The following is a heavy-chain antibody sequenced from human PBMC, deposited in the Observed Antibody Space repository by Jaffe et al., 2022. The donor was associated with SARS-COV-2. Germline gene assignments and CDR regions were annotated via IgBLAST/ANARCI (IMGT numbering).Heavy chain of an antibody. Sequence: QLQLQESGPGLVKPSETLSLTCTVSGGSISSSSYYWGWIRQPPGKGLEWIGSIYYSGSTYYNPSLKSRVTISVDTSKNQFSLKLSSVTAADTAVYYCARQTYYYDSSGYSRGAFDIWGQGTMVTVSS. D-gene: IGHD3-22*01. CDR1: GGSISSSSYY. J-gene: IGHJ3*02. CDR2: IYYSGST. V-gene: IGHV4-39*01. CDR3: ARQTYYYDSSGYSRGAFDI.